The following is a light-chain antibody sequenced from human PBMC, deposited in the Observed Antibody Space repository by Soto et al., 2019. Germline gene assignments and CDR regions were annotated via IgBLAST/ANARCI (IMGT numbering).Light chain of an antibody. V-gene: IGKV3-20*01. CDR1: ESIRNTF. J-gene: IGKJ4*01. CDR2: GAS. CDR3: QQYAESPLT. Sequence: EIVLTQSPDTLSLSPGERATLSCRASESIRNTFLAWYQQKPGQAPRLLIYGASSRAIGIPDRFSGSGSGTDYTLTINRLEPGDFAQYYCQQYAESPLTFGGGTKVETK.